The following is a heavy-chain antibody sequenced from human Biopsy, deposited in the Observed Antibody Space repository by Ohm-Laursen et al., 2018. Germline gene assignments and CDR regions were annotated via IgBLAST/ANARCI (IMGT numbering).Heavy chain of an antibody. D-gene: IGHD6-6*01. CDR2: MIPSSGKP. J-gene: IGHJ5*01. Sequence: VASVKLSCNASGDSFSTYDVNWVRQARGQGLEWMGWMIPSSGKPGYAQRFQGRVTLTMNTSISTAYMALSGLRSEDTAVYFCARGYSRRVSIFEASIYWFDSWGQGTLVTVSS. CDR3: ARGYSRRVSIFEASIYWFDS. CDR1: GDSFSTYD. V-gene: IGHV1-8*01.